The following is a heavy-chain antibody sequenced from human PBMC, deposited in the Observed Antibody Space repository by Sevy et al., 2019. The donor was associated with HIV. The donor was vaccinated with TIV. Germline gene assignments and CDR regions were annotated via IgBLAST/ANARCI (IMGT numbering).Heavy chain of an antibody. J-gene: IGHJ4*02. Sequence: GGSLRLSCEASGFSFSNYGMNWVRQAPGKGLEWVSGTSGSGGSTCYSDSVKGRFTISRDNSKTTLYLQMNSLRAEDTSVYSCAKDGESYVWGSHHDYWGQGTLVTVSS. D-gene: IGHD3-16*01. V-gene: IGHV3-23*01. CDR2: TSGSGGST. CDR3: AKDGESYVWGSHHDY. CDR1: GFSFSNYG.